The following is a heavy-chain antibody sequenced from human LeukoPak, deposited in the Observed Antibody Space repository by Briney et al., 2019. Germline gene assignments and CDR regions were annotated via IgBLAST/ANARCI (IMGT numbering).Heavy chain of an antibody. J-gene: IGHJ3*02. CDR1: GFTFSNHG. CDR3: ARDLNWGAFDI. D-gene: IGHD7-27*01. V-gene: IGHV3-23*01. Sequence: GGSLRLSCAAYGFTFSNHGMDWVRQAPGKGLEWVSGIVGSGGTTYTADSVKGRFTISRDNSKNTLYLQMNSLRAEDTAVYYCARDLNWGAFDIRGQGTMVSVSS. CDR2: IVGSGGTT.